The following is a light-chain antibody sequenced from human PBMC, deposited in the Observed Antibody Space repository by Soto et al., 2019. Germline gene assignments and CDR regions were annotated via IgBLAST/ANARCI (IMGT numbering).Light chain of an antibody. CDR2: WAS. CDR3: QQYYTTLT. Sequence: DIVMTQSPDSLALSLGERATINCKSSQSVLKSSNKKHCLAWYQQKPGQSPKLLINWASTRESGVPDRFSGSGSGTDFTLTISSLHAEDVAVYYCQQYYTTLTFGGGTKVEI. J-gene: IGKJ4*01. CDR1: QSVLKSSNKKHC. V-gene: IGKV4-1*01.